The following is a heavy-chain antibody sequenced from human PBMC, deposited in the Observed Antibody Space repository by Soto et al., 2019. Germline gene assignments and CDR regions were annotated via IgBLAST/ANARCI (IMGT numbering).Heavy chain of an antibody. J-gene: IGHJ3*02. CDR3: ARDSSGWYSRTAHPFDI. D-gene: IGHD6-19*01. CDR2: IYYSVST. V-gene: IGHV4-59*01. CDR1: GGSISSYY. Sequence: SETLSLTCTVSGGSISSYYWSWIRQPPGKGLEWIGYIYYSVSTNYNPSLKSRVTISVDTSKNQFSLKLSSVTAADTAVYYCARDSSGWYSRTAHPFDIWGQGTIVTVSS.